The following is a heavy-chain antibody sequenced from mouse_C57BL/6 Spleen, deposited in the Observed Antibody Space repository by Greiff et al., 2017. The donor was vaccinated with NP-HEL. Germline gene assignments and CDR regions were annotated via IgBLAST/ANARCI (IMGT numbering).Heavy chain of an antibody. Sequence: VQLQQSGAELMKPGASVKLSCKATGYTFTGYWIEWVKQRPGHGLEWIGEILPGSGSPNYNGKLQGKATFTADTSSNTAYMQLSSLTTEDSAIYYCARRGVGWFAYGGQGTLVTVSA. V-gene: IGHV1-9*01. CDR2: ILPGSGSP. D-gene: IGHD1-1*01. J-gene: IGHJ3*01. CDR3: ARRGVGWFAY. CDR1: GYTFTGYW.